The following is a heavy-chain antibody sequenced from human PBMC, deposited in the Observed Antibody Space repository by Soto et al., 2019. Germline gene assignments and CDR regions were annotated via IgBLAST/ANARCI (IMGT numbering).Heavy chain of an antibody. CDR3: ARDPRNQAYYYDSRPPGGY. V-gene: IGHV3-21*01. CDR2: ISSSSSYI. CDR1: GFTFSSYS. Sequence: LRLSCAASGFTFSSYSMNWVRQAPGKGLEWVSSISSSSSYIYYADSVKGRFTISRDNAKNSLYLQMNSLRAEDTAVYYCARDPRNQAYYYDSRPPGGYWGQGTLVTVSS. J-gene: IGHJ4*02. D-gene: IGHD3-22*01.